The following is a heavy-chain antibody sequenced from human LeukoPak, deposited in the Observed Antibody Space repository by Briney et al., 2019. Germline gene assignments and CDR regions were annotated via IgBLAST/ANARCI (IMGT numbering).Heavy chain of an antibody. CDR1: GYSISSGYY. V-gene: IGHV4-38-2*01. Sequence: SETLSLTCAVSGYSISSGYYWGWIRQSPEKGLEWIGSIFHSGKTYYNLSLKSQVTISVDTSKNQFSLKLTSVTAADTAVYYCASSSLYYYYYMDVWGKGTTVTVSS. CDR2: IFHSGKT. J-gene: IGHJ6*03. CDR3: ASSSLYYYYYMDV. D-gene: IGHD6-19*01.